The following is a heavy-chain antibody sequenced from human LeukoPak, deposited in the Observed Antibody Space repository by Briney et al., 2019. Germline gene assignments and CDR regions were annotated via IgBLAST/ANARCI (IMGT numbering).Heavy chain of an antibody. J-gene: IGHJ4*02. CDR1: GFTFSSYA. Sequence: GESLRLSCAASGFTFSSYAMSWVRQAPGKGLEWVSRISGSGDTYYADSVKGRFTISRDNSKNSLYLQMNSLRTEDTAFYYCAKDSSSWYHYWGQGTLVTVSS. CDR3: AKDSSSWYHY. CDR2: ISGSGDT. V-gene: IGHV3-23*01. D-gene: IGHD6-13*01.